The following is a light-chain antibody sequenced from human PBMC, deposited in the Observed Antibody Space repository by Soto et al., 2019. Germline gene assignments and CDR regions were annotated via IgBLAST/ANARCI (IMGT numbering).Light chain of an antibody. CDR2: GAS. CDR3: QQYGSSPTT. CDR1: QSVSNSY. V-gene: IGKV3-20*01. Sequence: EIVLTQSPGTLSLSPGERATLSCRASQSVSNSYLAWYQQKPGRAPRLLIYGASSRATDIPDRFSGSGSGTDFTLTISRLEPVDSAVYYCQQYGSSPTTFGQGKKVDIK. J-gene: IGKJ1*01.